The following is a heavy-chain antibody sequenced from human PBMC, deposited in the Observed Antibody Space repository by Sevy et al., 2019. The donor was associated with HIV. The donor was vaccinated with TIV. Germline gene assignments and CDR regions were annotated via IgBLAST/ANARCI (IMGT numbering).Heavy chain of an antibody. CDR3: VKGTMVALMDLYDCFHI. Sequence: GGSPRLSCAASGFTFDDYAMHWVRHTPRKGLEWVSSVSWNSAYIKYADSVKGRFTISRDNAKKSLYLQMSSLRVEDTALYYCVKGTMVALMDLYDCFHIWGRGTMVTVSS. CDR2: VSWNSAYI. V-gene: IGHV3-9*01. CDR1: GFTFDDYA. D-gene: IGHD2-8*01. J-gene: IGHJ3*02.